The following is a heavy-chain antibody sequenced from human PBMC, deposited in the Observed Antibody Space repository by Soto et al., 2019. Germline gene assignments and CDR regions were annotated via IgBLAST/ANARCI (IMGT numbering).Heavy chain of an antibody. D-gene: IGHD3-22*01. CDR2: IWYDGSNK. Sequence: GGSLRLSCAASGFTFSSYGMHWVRQAPGKGLEWVAVIWYDGSNKYYADSVKGRFTISRDNSKNTLYLQMNSLRAEDTAVYYCAGGQGSYDSSGYYYYYGMDVWGQGTTVTVSS. J-gene: IGHJ6*02. CDR1: GFTFSSYG. V-gene: IGHV3-33*01. CDR3: AGGQGSYDSSGYYYYYGMDV.